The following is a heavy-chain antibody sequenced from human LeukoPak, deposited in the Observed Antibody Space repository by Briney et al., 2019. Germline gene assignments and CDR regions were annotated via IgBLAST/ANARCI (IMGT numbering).Heavy chain of an antibody. CDR1: GGSISSSSYY. CDR2: IYYSGST. J-gene: IGHJ4*02. Sequence: PSETLSLTCTVSGGSISSSSYYWGWIRQPSGKGLEWIGSIYYSGSTYYNPSLKSRVTISVDTSKNQFSLKLSSVTAADTAVYYCARAYPRGAPFDYWGQGTLVTVSS. V-gene: IGHV4-39*07. CDR3: ARAYPRGAPFDY.